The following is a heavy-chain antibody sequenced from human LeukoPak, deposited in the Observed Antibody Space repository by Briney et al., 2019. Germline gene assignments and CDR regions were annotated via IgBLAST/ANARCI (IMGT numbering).Heavy chain of an antibody. Sequence: SETLSLTCTVSGYSISSGYYWGWIRQPPGKGLEWIGNIYHSGSTFYNPSLKSRITISVDTSKNQFSLKLSSVTAADTAVYYCARDIKGSDSKNWFDPWGQGTLVTVSS. V-gene: IGHV4-38-2*02. J-gene: IGHJ5*02. CDR1: GYSISSGYY. CDR3: ARDIKGSDSKNWFDP. CDR2: IYHSGST. D-gene: IGHD2-21*02.